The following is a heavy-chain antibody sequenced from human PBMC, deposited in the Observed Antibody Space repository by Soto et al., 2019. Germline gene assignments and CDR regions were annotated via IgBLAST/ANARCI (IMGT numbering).Heavy chain of an antibody. CDR2: ISGSGGST. CDR1: GFTFSSYA. J-gene: IGHJ6*03. Sequence: GGSLRLSCAASGFTFSSYAMSWVRQAPGKGLEWVSAISGSGGSTYYADSVKGRFTISRDNSKNTLYLQMNSLRAEDTAVYYCAKDHGDIVVVPAANDPHYYYYYMDVWGKGTTVTVSS. V-gene: IGHV3-23*01. D-gene: IGHD2-2*01. CDR3: AKDHGDIVVVPAANDPHYYYYYMDV.